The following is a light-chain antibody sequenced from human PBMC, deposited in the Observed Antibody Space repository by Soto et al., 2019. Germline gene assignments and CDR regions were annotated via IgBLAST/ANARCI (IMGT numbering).Light chain of an antibody. CDR2: GNG. CDR3: QSYDSSLSGSEV. J-gene: IGLJ1*01. Sequence: VLTQPPSVSGAPGQRVTISCTGSSANIGAGHDVHWYQQLPGTAPKLLIYGNGNRPSGVPDRFSGSKSGTSASLAITGLQAEDEADYYCQSYDSSLSGSEVFGTGTKVTVL. CDR1: SANIGAGHD. V-gene: IGLV1-40*01.